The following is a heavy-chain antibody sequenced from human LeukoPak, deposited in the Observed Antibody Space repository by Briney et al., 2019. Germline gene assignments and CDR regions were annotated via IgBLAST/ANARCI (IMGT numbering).Heavy chain of an antibody. CDR1: GFTFSSYS. V-gene: IGHV4-39*07. Sequence: GSLRLSCAASGFTFSSYSMNWVRQPPGKGLEWIGSISYSGSTYYNPSLKSRVAISVDTSKNQFSLKLSSVTAADTAVYYCARVSGITMIVVLQSDAFDIWGQGTLVTVSS. CDR3: ARVSGITMIVVLQSDAFDI. J-gene: IGHJ3*02. D-gene: IGHD3-22*01. CDR2: ISYSGST.